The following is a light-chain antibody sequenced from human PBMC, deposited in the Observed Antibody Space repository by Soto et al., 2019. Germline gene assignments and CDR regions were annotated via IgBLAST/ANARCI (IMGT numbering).Light chain of an antibody. CDR3: QQNGSSPLFT. CDR2: GAS. Sequence: EIVLTPSPGTLSLSPGERATLSCRASQSVSSSYLTWYQHKPGQAPRLPLYGASGRATGIPDRFSGSGSGTDFTRTISILEPEDLAVYYCQQNGSSPLFTVGPGNKVDIK. CDR1: QSVSSSY. V-gene: IGKV3-20*01. J-gene: IGKJ3*01.